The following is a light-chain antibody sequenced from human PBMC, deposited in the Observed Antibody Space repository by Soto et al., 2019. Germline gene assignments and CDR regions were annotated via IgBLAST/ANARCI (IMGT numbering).Light chain of an antibody. Sequence: EIVLTQSPGTLSLSPGERATLSCRASQSVSSSYLAWYQQKPGQAPRLLIYGASSRATGIPDRFSGSVSGTDFTLTISRLEPEDFAVYYCQQYDSSSWTFGQGTKVEIK. CDR3: QQYDSSSWT. V-gene: IGKV3-20*01. CDR1: QSVSSSY. J-gene: IGKJ1*01. CDR2: GAS.